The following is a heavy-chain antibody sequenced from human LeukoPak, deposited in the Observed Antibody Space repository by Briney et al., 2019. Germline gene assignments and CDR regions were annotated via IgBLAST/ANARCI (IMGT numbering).Heavy chain of an antibody. J-gene: IGHJ6*03. D-gene: IGHD3-3*01. CDR1: GGSIRSYSYY. CDR2: MYYSGSP. Sequence: SETLSLTCTVSGGSIRSYSYYWGRIRQPPGKGLEWIGSMYYSGSPYLNPALKSRVTISVDTSKNQFSLKLSSVTAADTAVYYCARAVRIFGVGYIRSYYYMDVWGKGTTVTVSS. V-gene: IGHV4-39*07. CDR3: ARAVRIFGVGYIRSYYYMDV.